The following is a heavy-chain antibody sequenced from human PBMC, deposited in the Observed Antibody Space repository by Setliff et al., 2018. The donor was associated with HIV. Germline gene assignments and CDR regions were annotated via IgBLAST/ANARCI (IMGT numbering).Heavy chain of an antibody. J-gene: IGHJ2*01. CDR3: ARDAACPQGICYTGYFDL. CDR1: GYTFTGYY. V-gene: IGHV1-69*13. D-gene: IGHD2-8*01. Sequence: SVKVSCKASGYTFTGYYMHWVRQAPGQGLEWMGWINPIFGSANYPQRFQGRVTMTADESMTTAYMELNSLRSDDTAVYFCARDAACPQGICYTGYFDLWGRGTLVTVS. CDR2: INPIFGSA.